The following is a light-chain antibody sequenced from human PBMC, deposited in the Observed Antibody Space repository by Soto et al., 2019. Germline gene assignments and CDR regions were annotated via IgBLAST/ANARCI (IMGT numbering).Light chain of an antibody. CDR3: QQCDDFIT. Sequence: DIQMTQSPSSLSASVGDRVTITCQASQDIKNYLNWYQQKPGKAPKLLIYEASNLETGVPSRFSGSGSGRSFTFTISSLQHDDIATYYCQQCDDFITFGGGTRIEIK. CDR2: EAS. CDR1: QDIKNY. J-gene: IGKJ4*01. V-gene: IGKV1-33*01.